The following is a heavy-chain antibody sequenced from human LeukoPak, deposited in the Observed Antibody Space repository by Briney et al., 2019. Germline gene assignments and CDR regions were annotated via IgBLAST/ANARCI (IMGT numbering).Heavy chain of an antibody. CDR2: ISGGSSTI. CDR1: GFTFSIYT. CDR3: ARDDRDSSGYNWFDP. J-gene: IGHJ5*02. V-gene: IGHV3-48*02. Sequence: PGGSLRLSCAASGFTFSIYTMNWVRQAPGQGLEWVSSISGGSSTIYYADSVKGRFTISRDNAKDTLYLQMTSLRDVDTAVYYCARDDRDSSGYNWFDPWGQGTLVTVSS. D-gene: IGHD3-22*01.